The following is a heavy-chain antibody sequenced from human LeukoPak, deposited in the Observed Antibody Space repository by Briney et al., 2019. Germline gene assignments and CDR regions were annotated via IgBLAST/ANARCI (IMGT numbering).Heavy chain of an antibody. V-gene: IGHV4-39*01. J-gene: IGHJ4*02. CDR2: IYYSGST. Sequence: PSETLSLTCTVSGGSISSSSYYWGWIRQPPGKGLEWIGSIYYSGSTYYNPSLKSRVTISVDTSKNQFSLKLSSVTAADTAVYYCARHEYYYDSSGLYYFDYWGQGTLDTVSS. CDR3: ARHEYYYDSSGLYYFDY. CDR1: GGSISSSSYY. D-gene: IGHD3-22*01.